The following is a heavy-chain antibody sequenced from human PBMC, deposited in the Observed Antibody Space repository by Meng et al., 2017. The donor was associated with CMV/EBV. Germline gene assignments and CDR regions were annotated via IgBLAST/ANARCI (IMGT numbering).Heavy chain of an antibody. V-gene: IGHV4-34*01. J-gene: IGHJ4*02. Sequence: SETLSLTCAVYGGSFSGYYWSWIRQPPGKGLEWIGEINNSGSTNYNPSLKSRVTISVDTSKNQFSLKLSSVTAADTAVYYCASITRRYSSGWYVGSNGVQNDYWGQGTLVTVSS. CDR3: ASITRRYSSGWYVGSNGVQNDY. CDR2: INNSGST. D-gene: IGHD6-19*01. CDR1: GGSFSGYY.